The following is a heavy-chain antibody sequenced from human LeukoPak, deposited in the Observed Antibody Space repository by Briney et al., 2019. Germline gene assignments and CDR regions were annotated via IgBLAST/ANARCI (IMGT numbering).Heavy chain of an antibody. D-gene: IGHD1-26*01. CDR3: ARDRSGSYGY. CDR1: GFTFSSYS. Sequence: GGSLRLSCAASGFTFSSYSMNWVRQAPGKGLEWVSSISSSSSYICYADSVKGRFTISRDNAKNSLYLQMNSLRAEDTAVYYCARDRSGSYGYWGQGTLVTVSS. J-gene: IGHJ4*02. V-gene: IGHV3-21*01. CDR2: ISSSSSYI.